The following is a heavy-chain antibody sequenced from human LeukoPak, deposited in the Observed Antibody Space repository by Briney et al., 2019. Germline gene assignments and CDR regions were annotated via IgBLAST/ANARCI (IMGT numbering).Heavy chain of an antibody. D-gene: IGHD1-26*01. CDR1: GYTFTSYA. CDR2: MNPNSGNT. V-gene: IGHV1-8*02. J-gene: IGHJ4*02. CDR3: ALMGVGATGEDY. Sequence: ASVKVSCKASGYTFTSYAMNSVRQATGQGLEWMGWMNPNSGNTGYAQKFQGRVTMTRNTSISTAYMELSSLRSEDTAVYYCALMGVGATGEDYWGQGTLVTVSS.